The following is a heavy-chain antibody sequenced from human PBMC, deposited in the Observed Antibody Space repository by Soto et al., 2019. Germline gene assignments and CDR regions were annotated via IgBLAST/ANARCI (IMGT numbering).Heavy chain of an antibody. CDR3: ARGGYYDKVWGKMNYYGLDV. Sequence: QVRLVQSAAEVKKPGASVKVSCKASGYTFIRYGITWVRQAPGQGLEWMGWISAYNDYTNYAQKRQGRVTMTTDTSTSTVYMELRSLRSDDTAVYYCARGGYYDKVWGKMNYYGLDVWGQGTTVTVSS. D-gene: IGHD3-16*01. V-gene: IGHV1-18*01. CDR2: ISAYNDYT. J-gene: IGHJ6*02. CDR1: GYTFIRYG.